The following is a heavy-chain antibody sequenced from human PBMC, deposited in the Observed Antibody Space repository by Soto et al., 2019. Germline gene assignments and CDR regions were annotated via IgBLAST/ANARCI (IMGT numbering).Heavy chain of an antibody. V-gene: IGHV3-21*01. CDR3: ARGSSSWLPYYYYYYGMDV. CDR1: RFTFSSYS. Sequence: PAGSLRLSCAASRFTFSSYSMNWVRQAPGKGLEWVSSISSSSSYIYYADSVKGRFTISRDNAKNSLYLQMNSLRAEDTAVYYCARGSSSWLPYYYYYYGMDVWGQGTTVTVSS. D-gene: IGHD6-13*01. CDR2: ISSSSSYI. J-gene: IGHJ6*01.